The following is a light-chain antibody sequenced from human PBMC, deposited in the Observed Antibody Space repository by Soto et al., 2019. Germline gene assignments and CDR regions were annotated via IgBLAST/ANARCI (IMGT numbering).Light chain of an antibody. V-gene: IGLV2-14*01. CDR3: SSYRTNSTA. CDR1: SSDIGGYNY. Sequence: QSALTQPASVSGSPGQSITISCTGTSSDIGGYNYVSWYQQHPGKAPKVMIYEVSNRPSGVSNRFSGSKSGNTASLTISGLQAEDEADYYCSSYRTNSTAFGGGTKVTVL. J-gene: IGLJ2*01. CDR2: EVS.